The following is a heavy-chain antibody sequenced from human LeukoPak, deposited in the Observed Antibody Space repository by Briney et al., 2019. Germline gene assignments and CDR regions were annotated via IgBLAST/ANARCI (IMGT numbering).Heavy chain of an antibody. CDR2: IYYSGST. D-gene: IGHD6-19*01. Sequence: PSETLYLTCTVSGGSISSSSYCWGWIRQPPGKGLEWIGSIYYSGSTYYNPSLKSRVTISVDTSKNQFSLKLSSVTAADTAVYYCARRRGSGWNPIDYWGQGTLVTVSS. J-gene: IGHJ4*02. CDR1: GGSISSSSYC. CDR3: ARRRGSGWNPIDY. V-gene: IGHV4-39*01.